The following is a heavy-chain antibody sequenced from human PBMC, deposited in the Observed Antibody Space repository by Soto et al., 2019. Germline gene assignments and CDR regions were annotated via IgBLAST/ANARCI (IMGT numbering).Heavy chain of an antibody. CDR2: IIPIFGTA. CDR1: GGTFSSYA. J-gene: IGHJ6*02. Sequence: QVQLVQSGAEVKKPGSSVKVSCKASGGTFSSYAISWVRQAPGQGLEWMGGIIPIFGTANYAQKFQGRVTITVDESTSKAYMGLSSLRCEDTAVYYCASYRTQRLRYFDWLLSDYYGMDVWGQGTTVTVSS. D-gene: IGHD3-9*01. V-gene: IGHV1-69*01. CDR3: ASYRTQRLRYFDWLLSDYYGMDV.